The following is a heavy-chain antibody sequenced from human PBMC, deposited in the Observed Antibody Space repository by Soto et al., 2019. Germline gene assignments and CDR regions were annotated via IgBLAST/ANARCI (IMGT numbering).Heavy chain of an antibody. J-gene: IGHJ4*02. V-gene: IGHV3-48*02. CDR2: ISGGGVPV. CDR1: GFTFSGYS. CDR3: VRGRANYYFDF. Sequence: GGSLRLSCKASGFTFSGYSMDWVRQAPGKGLEWIAYISGGGVPVYYADSVKGRFTISRDSAKNSLYLQMNHLRDEDTAIYYCVRGRANYYFDFWGQGALVTVSS. D-gene: IGHD1-1*01.